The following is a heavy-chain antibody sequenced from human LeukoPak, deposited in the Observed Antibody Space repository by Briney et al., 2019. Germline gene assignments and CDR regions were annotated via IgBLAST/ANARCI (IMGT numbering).Heavy chain of an antibody. D-gene: IGHD6-6*01. CDR2: IYPGDSDT. CDR1: GYNFTIYW. J-gene: IGHJ6*03. CDR3: ARGVPYSSSSPYYYYYYMDV. Sequence: GESLKISCKGSGYNFTIYWIGWVRQMPGKGLEWMGVIYPGDSDTRYSPSFQGQVTTSADKSISTAYLQWSSLKASDTAMYYCARGVPYSSSSPYYYYYYMDVWGKGTTVTVSS. V-gene: IGHV5-51*01.